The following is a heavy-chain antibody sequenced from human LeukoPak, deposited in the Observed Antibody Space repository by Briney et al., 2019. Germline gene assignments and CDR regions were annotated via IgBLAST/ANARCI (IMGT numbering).Heavy chain of an antibody. D-gene: IGHD3-9*01. V-gene: IGHV3-23*01. J-gene: IGHJ4*02. CDR3: AKVLSLRHFDLVLYIDH. CDR1: GFTFSIYA. Sequence: PAGSLRLSCAASGFTFSIYAMSWVRQAPGKGLEWVSSLSGTGDSTYYADSVKGRFTISRDSSKNTLYLQMNSLRAEDTAVYYCAKVLSLRHFDLVLYIDHWGQGTLVTVSS. CDR2: LSGTGDST.